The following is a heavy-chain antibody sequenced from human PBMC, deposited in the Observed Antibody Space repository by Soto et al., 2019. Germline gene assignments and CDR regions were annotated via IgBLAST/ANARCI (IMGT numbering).Heavy chain of an antibody. CDR2: ITGLNGKT. Sequence: ASVKVSCKAPGYPFQNHGISWVRQAPGQGLEWLGWITGLNGKTKYAQRLQGRFTMTADPSPSTASMELRSLRSADTAGYSCARDFYALANYFDYWGQGTLVTVSS. CDR3: ARDFYALANYFDY. V-gene: IGHV1-18*04. D-gene: IGHD2-2*01. CDR1: GYPFQNHG. J-gene: IGHJ4*02.